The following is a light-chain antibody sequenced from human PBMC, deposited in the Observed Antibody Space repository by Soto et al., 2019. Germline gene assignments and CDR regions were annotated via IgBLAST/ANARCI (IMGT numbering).Light chain of an antibody. CDR1: QSVSSY. Sequence: EIVLTQSRATLSLSPGERATLSCRASQSVSSYLAWYQQRPGQAPRLLIYDASNRATGIPARFSGSGSGTDFTLTINSLEPEDFAVYYCQQRSNWPTFGQGTKLEIK. V-gene: IGKV3-11*01. CDR3: QQRSNWPT. J-gene: IGKJ2*01. CDR2: DAS.